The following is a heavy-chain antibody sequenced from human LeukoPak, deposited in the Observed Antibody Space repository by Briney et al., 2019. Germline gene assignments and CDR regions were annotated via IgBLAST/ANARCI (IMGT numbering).Heavy chain of an antibody. Sequence: SVKVSCKASGGTFSSYAISWVRQAPGQGLEWMGGIIPIFGTANYAQKFQGRVTITADESTSTAYMELSSLRSEDTAVYYCARAAVFGELFSYGMDVWGKGTTVTVSS. CDR2: IIPIFGTA. D-gene: IGHD3-10*01. CDR3: ARAAVFGELFSYGMDV. J-gene: IGHJ6*04. V-gene: IGHV1-69*13. CDR1: GGTFSSYA.